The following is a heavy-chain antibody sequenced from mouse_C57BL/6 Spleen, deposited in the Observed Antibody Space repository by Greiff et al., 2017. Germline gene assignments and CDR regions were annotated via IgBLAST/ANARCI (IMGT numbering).Heavy chain of an antibody. CDR2: IHPNSGST. Sequence: QVQLQQPGAELVKPGASVKLSCKASGYTFTSYWMHWVKQRPGQGLEWIGMIHPNSGSTNYNEKFKSKATLTVDKSSSTAYMQLSSLTSEDSAVYYCAVDGKRSPYFDDWGQGTTLTVSS. CDR3: AVDGKRSPYFDD. J-gene: IGHJ2*01. V-gene: IGHV1-64*01. D-gene: IGHD2-1*01. CDR1: GYTFTSYW.